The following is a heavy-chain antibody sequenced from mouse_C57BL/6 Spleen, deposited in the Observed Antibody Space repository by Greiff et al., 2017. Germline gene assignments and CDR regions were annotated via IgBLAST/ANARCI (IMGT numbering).Heavy chain of an antibody. CDR1: GYTFTDYY. D-gene: IGHD3-2*02. Sequence: QVQLQQSGAELVRPGASVKLSCKASGYTFTDYYINWVKQRPGQGLEWIARIYPGSGNTYYNEKFKGKATLTAEKSSSTAYMQLSSLTSEDSAVXVCAREGAAQAWFAYWGQGTLVTVSA. V-gene: IGHV1-76*01. J-gene: IGHJ3*01. CDR2: IYPGSGNT. CDR3: AREGAAQAWFAY.